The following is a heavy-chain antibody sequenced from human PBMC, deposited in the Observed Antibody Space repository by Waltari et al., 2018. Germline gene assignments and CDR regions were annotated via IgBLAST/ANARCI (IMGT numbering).Heavy chain of an antibody. J-gene: IGHJ4*02. CDR3: AKYCLMGATRAFDY. CDR1: GFNFHNYA. D-gene: IGHD1-26*01. V-gene: IGHV3-23*01. CDR2: IIDGGDII. Sequence: EVQLLDSGGGLVQPGGSLRLSCAASGFNFHNYAMTWVRQAPGRGLGWVSVIIDGGDIIHYADSVKGRFTISRDNSKNMLYLQMNSLRAEDTAVYYCAKYCLMGATRAFDYWGQGVLVTVSS.